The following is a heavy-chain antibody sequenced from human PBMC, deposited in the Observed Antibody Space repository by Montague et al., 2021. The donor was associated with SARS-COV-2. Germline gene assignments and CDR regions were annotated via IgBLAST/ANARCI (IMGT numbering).Heavy chain of an antibody. CDR1: GGSFSGFY. V-gene: IGHV4-34*01. J-gene: IGHJ3*02. CDR3: ARARPSVVVVASTAFDI. Sequence: SETLSLTCAVYGGSFSGFYWSWIRQPPGKGLEWIGEINHSGSTNYNPSLKSRVTISVDTSMNQFSLRLSSVTAADTAVYYCARARPSVVVVASTAFDIGGQGTMVTVSS. CDR2: INHSGST. D-gene: IGHD2-15*01.